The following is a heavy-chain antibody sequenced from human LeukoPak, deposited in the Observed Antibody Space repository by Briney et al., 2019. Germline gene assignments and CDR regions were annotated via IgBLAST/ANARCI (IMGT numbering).Heavy chain of an antibody. V-gene: IGHV3-48*04. Sequence: PGGSLRLSCVASGLSFSSYTMDWVRQAPGKGLEWVSYISSSGTAKYYADSVKGRFSISRDNAKNSLYLEMNSLRAEDTAVYYCARFSLTSLDYWGQGTLVTVSS. CDR2: ISSSGTAK. J-gene: IGHJ4*02. CDR3: ARFSLTSLDY. CDR1: GLSFSSYT.